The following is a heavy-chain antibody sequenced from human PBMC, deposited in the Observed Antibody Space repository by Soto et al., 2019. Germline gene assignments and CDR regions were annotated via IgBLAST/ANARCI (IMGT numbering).Heavy chain of an antibody. D-gene: IGHD1-7*01. Sequence: ASVNVSFKASGYTFTSYDIHWVRQAPGQGLEWMGIINPSGGSTSYAQKFQGRVTMTRDTSTGTVYMELSSLRSEDTAVYYCAKPFGNYDHAFDIWGQGTMVTVSS. CDR3: AKPFGNYDHAFDI. J-gene: IGHJ3*02. V-gene: IGHV1-46*01. CDR2: INPSGGST. CDR1: GYTFTSYD.